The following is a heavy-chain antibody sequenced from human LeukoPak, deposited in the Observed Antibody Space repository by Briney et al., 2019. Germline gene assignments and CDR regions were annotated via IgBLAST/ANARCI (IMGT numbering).Heavy chain of an antibody. V-gene: IGHV1-24*01. J-gene: IGHJ4*02. CDR3: ATNLWVVVTASYTQDY. Sequence: ASVKVSCKTSGYTFTGYYIHWVRQAPGKGLEWMGGFDPEDGETIYAQKFQGRVTMTEDTSTDTAYMELSSLRSEDTAVYYCATNLWVVVTASYTQDYWGQGTLVTVSS. CDR1: GYTFTGYY. D-gene: IGHD2-21*02. CDR2: FDPEDGET.